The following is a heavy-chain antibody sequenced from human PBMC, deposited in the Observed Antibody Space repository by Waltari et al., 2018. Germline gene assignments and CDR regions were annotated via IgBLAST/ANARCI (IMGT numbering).Heavy chain of an antibody. J-gene: IGHJ6*02. CDR3: ARNYYYGMDV. V-gene: IGHV3-7*01. CDR1: GFPFSCYW. Sequence: EVQLVESGGGLVHPGGSLRLSFAASGFPFSCYWLSWVRQAPGKGLEWVANIKQDGSEKYYVDSVKGRFTISRDNAKNSLYLQMNSLRAEDTAVYYCARNYYYGMDVWGQGTTVTVSS. CDR2: IKQDGSEK.